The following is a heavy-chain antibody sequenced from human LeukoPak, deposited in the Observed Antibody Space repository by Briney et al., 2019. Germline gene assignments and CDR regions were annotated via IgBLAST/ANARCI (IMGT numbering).Heavy chain of an antibody. J-gene: IGHJ3*02. V-gene: IGHV4-34*01. CDR2: INHSGST. D-gene: IGHD3-10*01. CDR1: GGSFSGYY. CDR3: ARGFVLLWFGELSQDDAFDI. Sequence: PSETLSLTCAVYGGSFSGYYWSWIRQPPGEGLEWIGEINHSGSTNYHPSLKSRVTISVDTSKNQFSLKLSSVTAADTAVYYCARGFVLLWFGELSQDDAFDIWGQGTMVTVSS.